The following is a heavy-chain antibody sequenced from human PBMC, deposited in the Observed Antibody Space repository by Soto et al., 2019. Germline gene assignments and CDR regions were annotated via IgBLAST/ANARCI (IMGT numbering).Heavy chain of an antibody. V-gene: IGHV5-51*01. CDR1: GYSFTSYW. CDR2: IYPGDSDT. CDR3: ARRGYCSGGSCYSSHYGMDV. Sequence: GESLKISCKGSGYSFTSYWIGWVRQMPGKGLEWMGIIYPGDSDTRYSPSFQGQVTISADKSISTAYLQWSSLKASDTAMYYCARRGYCSGGSCYSSHYGMDVWGQGTTVTSP. D-gene: IGHD2-15*01. J-gene: IGHJ6*02.